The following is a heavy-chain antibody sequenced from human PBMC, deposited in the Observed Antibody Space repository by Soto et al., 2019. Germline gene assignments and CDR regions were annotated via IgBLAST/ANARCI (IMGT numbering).Heavy chain of an antibody. D-gene: IGHD5-18*01. Sequence: QVQLVESGGGVVQPGRSLRLSCAASGFTFSNYAIHWVRQAPDKGLEWVAVLSYDGNNIHYADSVKGRFTVSRDNSKNTLFLQMNSLRAEDTALYYCARGPIGDAAMVTNYFDYWGQGTLVTVSS. CDR1: GFTFSNYA. CDR3: ARGPIGDAAMVTNYFDY. V-gene: IGHV3-30-3*01. CDR2: LSYDGNNI. J-gene: IGHJ4*02.